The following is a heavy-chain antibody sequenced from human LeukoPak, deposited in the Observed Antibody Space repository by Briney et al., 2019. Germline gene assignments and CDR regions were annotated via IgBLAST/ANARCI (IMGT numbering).Heavy chain of an antibody. CDR2: INHSGST. CDR1: GGSFSGYY. CDR3: ARGRCSGGGNTGGYCYYKGMDV. J-gene: IGHJ6*04. D-gene: IGHD6-25*01. Sequence: PSETLSLTCAVYGGSFSGYYWSWIRQPPGKGLEWIGEINHSGSTNYNPSLKSRVTISVDTSKNQFSLNLSSVTAADTAVYYCARGRCSGGGNTGGYCYYKGMDVWGKGPRVTVSS. V-gene: IGHV4-34*01.